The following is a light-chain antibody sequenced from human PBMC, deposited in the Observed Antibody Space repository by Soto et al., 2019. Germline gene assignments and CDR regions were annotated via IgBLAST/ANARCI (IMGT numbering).Light chain of an antibody. CDR1: QSVGSN. Sequence: EIVMTQSPATLSVSPGERVTLSCRARQSVGSNLAWYQQKPGQAPRLLIYGASTRATGIPARFSGSGSGTDFTLTISSLEPEDFAVYYCQQRSNWPITFGQGTRLEI. CDR2: GAS. V-gene: IGKV3-11*01. CDR3: QQRSNWPIT. J-gene: IGKJ5*01.